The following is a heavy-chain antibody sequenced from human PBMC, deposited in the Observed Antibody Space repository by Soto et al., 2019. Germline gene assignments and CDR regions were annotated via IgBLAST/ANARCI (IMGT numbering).Heavy chain of an antibody. D-gene: IGHD2-15*01. CDR3: ASVVVVAAPNDY. CDR1: GFTFISYA. V-gene: IGHV3-23*01. Sequence: VGSLRLSCAASGFTFISYAMSCFLQAPGKGLEWVSAISGSGGSTYYADSVKGRFTISRDNSKNTLYLQMNSLRAEDTAVYYCASVVVVAAPNDYWGQGTLVTVSS. J-gene: IGHJ4*02. CDR2: ISGSGGST.